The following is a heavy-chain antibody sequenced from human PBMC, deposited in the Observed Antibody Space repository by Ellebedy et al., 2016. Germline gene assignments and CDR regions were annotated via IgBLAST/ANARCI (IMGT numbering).Heavy chain of an antibody. CDR3: AKGPPYYDSSGSFFDY. D-gene: IGHD3-9*01. CDR1: GFTFDDYA. V-gene: IGHV3-43D*03. CDR2: ISWDGGST. Sequence: GESLKISXAASGFTFDDYAMHWVRQAPGKGLEWVSLISWDGGSTYYADSVKGRFTISRDNSKNSLYLQMNSLRAEDTALYYCAKGPPYYDSSGSFFDYWGQGTLVTVSS. J-gene: IGHJ4*02.